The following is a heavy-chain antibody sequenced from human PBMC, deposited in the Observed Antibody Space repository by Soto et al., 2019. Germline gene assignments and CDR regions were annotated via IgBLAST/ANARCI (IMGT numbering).Heavy chain of an antibody. CDR3: AKDRSSTSCYAFDY. V-gene: IGHV3-23*01. CDR1: GFTFRNYA. J-gene: IGHJ4*02. CDR2: ISGSGGTT. Sequence: EVQLLESGGGLVQPGGSLRLSCAASGFTFRNYAMSWARQAPGQVLEWVSAISGSGGTTHYADSVKGRFTISRDNSKNTLYLQMNSLRVEDTAVYYCAKDRSSTSCYAFDYWGQGSLVTVSS. D-gene: IGHD2-2*01.